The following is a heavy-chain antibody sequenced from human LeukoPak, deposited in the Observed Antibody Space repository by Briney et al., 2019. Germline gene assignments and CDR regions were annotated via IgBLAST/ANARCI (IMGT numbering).Heavy chain of an antibody. Sequence: SVKVSCTASGYTFTNYGINWVRQAPGQGLEWMGGIIPIFGTANYAQKFQGRVTITTDESTSTAYMELSSLRSEDTAVYYCARGPLVTGGAFDIWGQGTMVTVSS. D-gene: IGHD2-21*02. CDR2: IIPIFGTA. V-gene: IGHV1-69*05. J-gene: IGHJ3*02. CDR3: ARGPLVTGGAFDI. CDR1: GYTFTNYG.